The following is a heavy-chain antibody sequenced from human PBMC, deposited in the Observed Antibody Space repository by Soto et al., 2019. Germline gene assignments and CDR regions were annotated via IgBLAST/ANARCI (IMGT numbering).Heavy chain of an antibody. CDR2: ISGGGSST. J-gene: IGHJ4*02. CDR1: EFTFSNYA. V-gene: IGHV3-23*01. Sequence: GGSLRLSCAASEFTFSNYAMSWVRQAPGKGLEWVSTISGGGSSTYYADSVKGRFTISRHNSKNTLFLQLNSLRAEDTAIYYCAKTIEMSSIRPFDYWGQGTLVTVSS. CDR3: AKTIEMSSIRPFDY.